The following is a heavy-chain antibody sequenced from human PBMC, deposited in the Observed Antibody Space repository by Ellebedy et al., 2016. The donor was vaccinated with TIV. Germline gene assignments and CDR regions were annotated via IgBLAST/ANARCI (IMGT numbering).Heavy chain of an antibody. D-gene: IGHD6-13*01. CDR3: TRARTQGRSDYFNPGYIDN. V-gene: IGHV7-4-1*02. Sequence: AASVKVSCKASGYTFTSYAMNWVRQAPGQGLEWMGWINTNTGNPTYAQGFTGRFVFSLDTPVSTAYLQISSLKAEDTAVYYCTRARTQGRSDYFNPGYIDNWGQGILVTVSS. J-gene: IGHJ4*02. CDR2: INTNTGNP. CDR1: GYTFTSYA.